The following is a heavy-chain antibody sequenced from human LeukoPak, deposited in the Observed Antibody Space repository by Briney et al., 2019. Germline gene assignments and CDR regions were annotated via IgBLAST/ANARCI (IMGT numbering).Heavy chain of an antibody. J-gene: IGHJ4*02. V-gene: IGHV4-31*03. CDR2: IYYSGST. Sequence: SSQTLSLTCTVSGGSISSGGYYWSWIRQHPGKGLEWIGYIYYSGSTYYNPSLKSRVTISVDTSKNQFSLKLSSVTAADTAVYYCARNDFWSGYLDYWGQRTLVTVSS. D-gene: IGHD3-3*01. CDR1: GGSISSGGYY. CDR3: ARNDFWSGYLDY.